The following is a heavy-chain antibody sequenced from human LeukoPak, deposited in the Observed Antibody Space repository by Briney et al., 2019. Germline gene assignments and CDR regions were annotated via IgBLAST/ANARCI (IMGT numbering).Heavy chain of an antibody. J-gene: IGHJ4*02. CDR3: ASTVYGGYNVYYFNY. Sequence: SETLSLTCTVSGGSISSSNHYWGWIRQPPGKGLEYIGSISYSGSTYYNLSLKSRVTISVDTSKNQFSLKLSSVTAADTAVYFCASTVYGGYNVYYFNYWGQGTLVTVSS. CDR2: ISYSGST. V-gene: IGHV4-39*01. CDR1: GGSISSSNHY. D-gene: IGHD4-17*01.